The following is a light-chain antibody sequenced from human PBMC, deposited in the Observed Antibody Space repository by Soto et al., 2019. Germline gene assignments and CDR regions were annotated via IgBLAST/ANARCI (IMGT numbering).Light chain of an antibody. CDR1: QSISNI. CDR3: QQSYINTAWT. CDR2: AAS. J-gene: IGKJ1*01. V-gene: IGKV1-39*01. Sequence: IQMTQSPSSLSASVGDRVTITCRASQSISNILNWYQQKPGKAPKLLIYAASTLQIGVTSRFSGSGSGTDFTLTITNLQPEDFATYYCQQSYINTAWTFGQGTKVEIK.